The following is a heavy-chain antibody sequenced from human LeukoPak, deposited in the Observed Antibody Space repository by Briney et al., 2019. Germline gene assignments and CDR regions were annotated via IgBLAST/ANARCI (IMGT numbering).Heavy chain of an antibody. CDR2: IIPIFGTA. CDR3: AIYYYGSGSYVDY. D-gene: IGHD3-10*01. Sequence: SVKVSCKASGGTFSSYAISWARQAPGQGLEWMGRIIPIFGTANYAQKFQGRVTITTDESTSTAYMELSSLRSEDTAVYYCAIYYYGSGSYVDYWGQGTLVTVSS. J-gene: IGHJ4*02. V-gene: IGHV1-69*05. CDR1: GGTFSSYA.